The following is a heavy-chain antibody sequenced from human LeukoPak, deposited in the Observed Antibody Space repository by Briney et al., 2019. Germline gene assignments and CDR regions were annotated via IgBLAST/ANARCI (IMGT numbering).Heavy chain of an antibody. CDR2: ISGSGANI. D-gene: IGHD6-19*01. CDR1: GFTFSSYA. V-gene: IGHV3-23*01. Sequence: GGSLRLSCAASGFTFSSYAMSRVRQAPGKGLEWVSSISGSGANIYYADSVKGRFIISRDNSKNTLYLQMNSLRAEDTAVYYCVRDHLAVAGMRLAWFDPWGQGTVVTVSS. CDR3: VRDHLAVAGMRLAWFDP. J-gene: IGHJ5*02.